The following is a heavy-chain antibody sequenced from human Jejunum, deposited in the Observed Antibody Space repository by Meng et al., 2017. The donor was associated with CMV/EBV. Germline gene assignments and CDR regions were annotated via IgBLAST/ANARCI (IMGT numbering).Heavy chain of an antibody. J-gene: IGHJ6*02. V-gene: IGHV3-13*03. CDR2: LVTARDT. D-gene: IGHD3-9*01. CDR3: ARSRNALVRYYDIPSV. CDR1: GFTVSRYA. Sequence: GFTVSRYAIQWVRQPTGKGLEWVSLLVTARDTSCPGSVKGHFTISRENVQNSLYLQMDRLGAEDTAVYYCARSRNALVRYYDIPSVWGQGTTVTVSS.